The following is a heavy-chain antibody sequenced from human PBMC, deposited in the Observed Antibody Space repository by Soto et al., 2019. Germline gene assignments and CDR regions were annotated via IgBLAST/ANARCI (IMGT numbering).Heavy chain of an antibody. CDR1: GGSISSYY. D-gene: IGHD6-6*01. Sequence: QVQLQESGPGLVKPSETLSLTCTVSGGSISSYYWSWIRQPPGRGLEWIGYIFYSGNTDYNPSLMRRVTISLDTSKNQFSLRLSSVTAADTAVYYWARDRSSSTSRYEAFDIWGQGTMVTGSS. J-gene: IGHJ3*02. CDR3: ARDRSSSTSRYEAFDI. V-gene: IGHV4-59*01. CDR2: IFYSGNT.